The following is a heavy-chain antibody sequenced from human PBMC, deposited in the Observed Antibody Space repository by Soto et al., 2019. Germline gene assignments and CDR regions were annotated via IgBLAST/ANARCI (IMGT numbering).Heavy chain of an antibody. V-gene: IGHV3-23*01. J-gene: IGHJ5*02. D-gene: IGHD6-13*01. Sequence: GGSRRLSCAASGFTFSSYGMSWVRQAPGKGLEWVSALSSSGSNTYYADSVKGRFTISRDNSKNTLFLQMNSLRAEDTAVYYCAKSFGYASSWNKWFDPWGQGTLVTVS. CDR3: AKSFGYASSWNKWFDP. CDR1: GFTFSSYG. CDR2: LSSSGSNT.